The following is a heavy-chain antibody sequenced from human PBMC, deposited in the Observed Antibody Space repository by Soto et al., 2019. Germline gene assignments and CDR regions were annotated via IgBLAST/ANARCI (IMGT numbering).Heavy chain of an antibody. D-gene: IGHD3-22*01. V-gene: IGHV1-18*04. CDR3: ARDSSGYYLYYYYGMDV. Sequence: QVQLVQSGAEVKKPGAPVKVSCKASGYTFTSYGISWVRQAPGQGLEWMGWISAYNGNTNYAQKLQGRVTMTTDTSTSTAYMELRSLRSDDTAVYYCARDSSGYYLYYYYGMDVWGQGTTVTVSS. CDR2: ISAYNGNT. CDR1: GYTFTSYG. J-gene: IGHJ6*02.